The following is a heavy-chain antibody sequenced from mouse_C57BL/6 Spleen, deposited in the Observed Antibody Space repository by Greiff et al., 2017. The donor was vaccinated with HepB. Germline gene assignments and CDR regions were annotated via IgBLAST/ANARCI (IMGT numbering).Heavy chain of an antibody. CDR1: GYTFTSYG. V-gene: IGHV1-81*01. Sequence: VMLVESGAELARPGASVKLSCKASGYTFTSYGISWVKQRTGQGLEWIGEIYPRSGNTYYNEKFKGKATLTADKSSSTAYMELRSLTSEDSAVYFCARYGSSFPYFDYWGQGTTLTVSS. D-gene: IGHD1-1*01. J-gene: IGHJ2*01. CDR3: ARYGSSFPYFDY. CDR2: IYPRSGNT.